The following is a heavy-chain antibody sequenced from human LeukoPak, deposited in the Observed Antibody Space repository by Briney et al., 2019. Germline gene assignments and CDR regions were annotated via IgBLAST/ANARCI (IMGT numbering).Heavy chain of an antibody. CDR2: ISGSGGST. CDR3: AKDWLSSGWYYFDY. V-gene: IGHV3-23*01. CDR1: GFTFSSYA. J-gene: IGHJ4*02. Sequence: PGGSLRLSCAASGFTFSSYAMSWVRQALGKGLEWVSAISGSGGSTYYADSVKGRFTISRDNSKNTLYLQMNSLRAEDTAVYYCAKDWLSSGWYYFDYWGQGTLVTVSS. D-gene: IGHD6-19*01.